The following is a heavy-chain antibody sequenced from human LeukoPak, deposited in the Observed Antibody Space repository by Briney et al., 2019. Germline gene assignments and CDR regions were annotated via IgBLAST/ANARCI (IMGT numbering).Heavy chain of an antibody. V-gene: IGHV3-53*01. CDR3: ARDTKN. Sequence: PGGSLRLSCAASGFIVNSNYMNWVRQAPGKGLEWVSVLYSDDTTYYADSVKGRFTISRDNSKNTLYLQMNSLRAEDTAVYYCARDTKNWGQGTLVTVSS. CDR1: GFIVNSNY. CDR2: LYSDDTT. D-gene: IGHD1-1*01. J-gene: IGHJ4*02.